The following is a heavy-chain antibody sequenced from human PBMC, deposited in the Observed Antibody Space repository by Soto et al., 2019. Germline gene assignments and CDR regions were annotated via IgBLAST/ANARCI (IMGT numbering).Heavy chain of an antibody. CDR3: VTDWYRINQ. D-gene: IGHD6-13*01. Sequence: VVSLRLSCSSSVFTFISSAIHWVRQAPGKGLEYVSAINDNGGNTYYADSVKGRFTISRDNSKSTVDLQMSSLRPEDTAVYFCVTDWYRINQWGKGPLVNVSS. CDR2: INDNGGNT. CDR1: VFTFISSA. J-gene: IGHJ4*02. V-gene: IGHV3-64D*06.